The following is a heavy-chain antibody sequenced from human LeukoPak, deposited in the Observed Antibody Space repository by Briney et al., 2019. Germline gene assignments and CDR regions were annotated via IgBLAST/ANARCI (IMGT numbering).Heavy chain of an antibody. Sequence: SETLSLTCAVYGGSFSGYYWSWIRQPPGKGLEWIGEINHSGSTDYNPSLKSRVTISVDTSKNQFSLKLSSVTAADTAVYYCARGLSVAGTDWFDPWGQGTLVTVSS. J-gene: IGHJ5*02. CDR3: ARGLSVAGTDWFDP. CDR2: INHSGST. D-gene: IGHD6-19*01. V-gene: IGHV4-34*01. CDR1: GGSFSGYY.